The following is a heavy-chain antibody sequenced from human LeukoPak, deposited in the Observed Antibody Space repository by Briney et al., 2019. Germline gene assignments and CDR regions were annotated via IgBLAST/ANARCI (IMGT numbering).Heavy chain of an antibody. Sequence: SQTLSLTCAISGDSVSSNSVTWNWIRQSPSRGLEWLGRTYYRSTWYNDFAVSVRGRITVNPDTSKNQFSLHLNSVTPEDTAVYYCARRLTQYDCFDPWGQGILVTVSS. CDR2: TYYRSTWYN. J-gene: IGHJ5*02. CDR1: GDSVSSNSVT. CDR3: ARRLTQYDCFDP. D-gene: IGHD2-2*01. V-gene: IGHV6-1*01.